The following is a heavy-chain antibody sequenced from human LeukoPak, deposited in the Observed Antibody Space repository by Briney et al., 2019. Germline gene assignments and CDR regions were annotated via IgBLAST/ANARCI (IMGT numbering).Heavy chain of an antibody. CDR3: ARDGGYCSSTSCYPYYYMDV. CDR2: ISSSSSYI. CDR1: GFTFSSYS. Sequence: GGSLRLSCAASGFTFSSYSMNWVRQAPGKGLEWVSSISSSSSYIYYADSVKGRFTISGDNAKNSLYLQMNSLRAEDTAVYYCARDGGYCSSTSCYPYYYMDVWGKGTTVTVSS. V-gene: IGHV3-21*01. J-gene: IGHJ6*03. D-gene: IGHD2-2*01.